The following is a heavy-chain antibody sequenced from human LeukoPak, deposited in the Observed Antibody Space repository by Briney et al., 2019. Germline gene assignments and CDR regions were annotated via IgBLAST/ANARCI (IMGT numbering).Heavy chain of an antibody. CDR3: ARAYSPYYDFWTGLFDY. Sequence: SVKVSCKASGGTFSSYAISWVRQAPGQGLEWMGGIIPIFGTANYAQKFQGRVTITADEPTSTAYMELSSLRSEDTAVYYCARAYSPYYDFWTGLFDYWGQGTLVTVSS. J-gene: IGHJ4*02. CDR2: IIPIFGTA. D-gene: IGHD3-3*01. CDR1: GGTFSSYA. V-gene: IGHV1-69*13.